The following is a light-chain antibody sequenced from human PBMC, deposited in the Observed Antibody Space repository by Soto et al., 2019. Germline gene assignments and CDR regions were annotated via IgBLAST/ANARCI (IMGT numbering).Light chain of an antibody. J-gene: IGKJ1*01. CDR1: QSVSTN. CDR2: SAS. V-gene: IGKV3-15*01. Sequence: EIVMTQSPDTLSVSPGGRATLSCRASQSVSTNLAWYQQKPGQAPRLLICSASTRATGIPARFNGSGSETEFTLTISSLHSEDFAVYYCQQYNTWPRTFGQGTKVEI. CDR3: QQYNTWPRT.